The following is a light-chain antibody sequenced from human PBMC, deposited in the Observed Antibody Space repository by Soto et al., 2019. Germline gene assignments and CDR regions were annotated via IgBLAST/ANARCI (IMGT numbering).Light chain of an antibody. V-gene: IGLV2-14*01. CDR2: GVT. Sequence: QSALTQPASVSGSPGQSITISCTGSNSDIGGYNSVSWYQQHPGKAPKLLIFGVTNRPSGVSDRFSGSKSGNTASLTISALRAEDEADYYSTSYTSVTFLFFGGGTKLTVL. J-gene: IGLJ2*01. CDR3: TSYTSVTFLF. CDR1: NSDIGGYNS.